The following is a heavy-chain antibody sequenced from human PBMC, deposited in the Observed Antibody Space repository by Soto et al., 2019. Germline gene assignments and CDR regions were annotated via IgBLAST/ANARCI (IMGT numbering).Heavy chain of an antibody. D-gene: IGHD3-9*01. CDR1: GGTFSSYA. CDR2: IIPIFGTA. CDR3: ARAHYDILTYYYGMDV. J-gene: IGHJ6*02. V-gene: IGHV1-69*13. Sequence: GASVKVSCKASGGTFSSYAISWVRQAPGQGLEWMGGIIPIFGTANYAQKFQGRVTITADESTSTAYMELSSLRSEDTAVYYCARAHYDILTYYYGMDVWGQGTTVTVSS.